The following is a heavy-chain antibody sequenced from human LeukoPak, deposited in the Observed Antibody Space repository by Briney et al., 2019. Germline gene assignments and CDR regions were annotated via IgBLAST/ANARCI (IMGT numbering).Heavy chain of an antibody. V-gene: IGHV1-8*01. CDR1: GYTFTSYD. Sequence: ASVKVSCKASGYTFTSYDINWVRQATGQGLEWMGWMNPNSGNTGYAQKFQGRVTMTRNTSISTAYMELSSLRSEDTAVYYCARGEGDSSGWYRYYYYYYMDVWGKGTTVTVSS. J-gene: IGHJ6*03. D-gene: IGHD6-19*01. CDR3: ARGEGDSSGWYRYYYYYYMDV. CDR2: MNPNSGNT.